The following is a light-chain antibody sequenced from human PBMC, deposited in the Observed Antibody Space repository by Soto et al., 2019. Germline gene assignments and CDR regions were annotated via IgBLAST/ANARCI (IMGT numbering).Light chain of an antibody. CDR1: QSISSY. CDR3: QTSYCTPRT. J-gene: IGKJ1*01. CDR2: AAS. Sequence: DIQMTQSPSSLSASVGDRVTITCRASQSISSYLNWYQQKPGKAPKLLIYAASSLQSGVPSRFSGSGSGTEFTLTISSPHAVDFPTYYSQTSYCTPRTFGQGTKVEIK. V-gene: IGKV1-39*01.